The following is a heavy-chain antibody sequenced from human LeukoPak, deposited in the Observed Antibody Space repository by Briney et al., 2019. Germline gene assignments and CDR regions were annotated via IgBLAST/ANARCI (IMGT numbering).Heavy chain of an antibody. V-gene: IGHV4-59*08. Sequence: PSETLSLTCTVSGGSISSYYWSWIRQPPGKGLEWIGYIYYSGSTNYNPSLKSRVTISVDTSKNQFSLKLSSVTAADTAVYYCARHAKDIVVVPAAADYWGQGTLVTVSS. CDR3: ARHAKDIVVVPAAADY. D-gene: IGHD2-2*01. J-gene: IGHJ4*02. CDR1: GGSISSYY. CDR2: IYYSGST.